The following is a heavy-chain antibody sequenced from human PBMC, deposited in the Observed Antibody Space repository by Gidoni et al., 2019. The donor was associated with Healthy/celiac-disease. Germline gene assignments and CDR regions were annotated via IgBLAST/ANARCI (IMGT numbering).Heavy chain of an antibody. CDR2: ISSSSSYI. D-gene: IGHD3-22*01. CDR3: ARDLVSYSYYDSSGSTFDY. Sequence: GFTFSSYSMNWVRQAPGKGLEWVSSISSSSSYIYYADSVKGRFTISRDNAKNSLYLQMNSLRAEDTAVYYCARDLVSYSYYDSSGSTFDYWGQGTLVTVSS. CDR1: GFTFSSYS. J-gene: IGHJ4*02. V-gene: IGHV3-21*01.